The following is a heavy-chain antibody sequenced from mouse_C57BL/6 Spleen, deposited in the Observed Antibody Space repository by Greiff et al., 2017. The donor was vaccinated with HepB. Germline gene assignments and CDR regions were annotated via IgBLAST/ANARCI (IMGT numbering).Heavy chain of an antibody. J-gene: IGHJ3*01. V-gene: IGHV5-17*01. CDR2: INSGSSTI. CDR3: ATYDGYYSFAY. CDR1: GFTFSDYG. D-gene: IGHD2-3*01. Sequence: EVMLVESGGGLVKPGGSLKLSCAASGFTFSDYGMHWVRQAPEKGLEWVAYINSGSSTIYYADTVKGRFTISRDNAKNTLFLQMTSLRSEDTAMYYCATYDGYYSFAYWGQRTLVTVSA.